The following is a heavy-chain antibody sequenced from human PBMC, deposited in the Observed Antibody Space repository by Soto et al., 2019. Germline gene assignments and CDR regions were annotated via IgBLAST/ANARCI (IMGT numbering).Heavy chain of an antibody. Sequence: PSGSMSLTCTASGGAVSRGSYYWSWPQQPPGKGLEWIGHIYFTGSTNYNPSLKSRVTMSLDTSRNQFSLKLSSVTAADTAVYYCTRGPPRGQWFYPWGLGTLVTVSS. CDR2: IYFTGST. J-gene: IGHJ5*02. CDR3: TRGPPRGQWFYP. CDR1: GGAVSRGSYY. V-gene: IGHV4-61*01.